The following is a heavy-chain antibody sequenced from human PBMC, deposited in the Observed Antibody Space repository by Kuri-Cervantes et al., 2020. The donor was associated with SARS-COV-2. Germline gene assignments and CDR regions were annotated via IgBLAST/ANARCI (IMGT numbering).Heavy chain of an antibody. Sequence: SVKVSCKASGGTFNNYAISWVRQAPGQGLEWMGGIIPVFTTPTYAQKFHGRVTLSADESTSTVYMELSSLTSEDTAMYYCARGANTKRLLNIVVANNWFDPWGQGTLVTGSS. D-gene: IGHD2-15*01. CDR1: GGTFNNYA. V-gene: IGHV1-69*13. CDR3: ARGANTKRLLNIVVANNWFDP. CDR2: IIPVFTTP. J-gene: IGHJ5*02.